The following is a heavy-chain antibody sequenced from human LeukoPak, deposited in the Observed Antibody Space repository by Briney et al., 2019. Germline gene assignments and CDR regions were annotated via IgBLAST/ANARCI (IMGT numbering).Heavy chain of an antibody. CDR2: ISYDGSNK. Sequence: GGSLRLSCAASGFTFSSYGMHWVRQAPGKGLEGVAVISYDGSNKYYADSVKGRFTISRDNSKNTLYLQMNSLRAEDTAVYYCAKSTWAGSGSYYFDYWGQGTLVTVSS. CDR1: GFTFSSYG. CDR3: AKSTWAGSGSYYFDY. J-gene: IGHJ4*02. V-gene: IGHV3-30*18. D-gene: IGHD1-26*01.